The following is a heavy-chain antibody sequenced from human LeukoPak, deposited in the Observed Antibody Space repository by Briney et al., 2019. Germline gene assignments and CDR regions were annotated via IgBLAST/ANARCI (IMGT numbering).Heavy chain of an antibody. J-gene: IGHJ4*02. Sequence: GGSLRLSCATSGFRLSDFSMSSVRQAPGKGLEWISTTNSGGTSTYYAESVKGRFTISRDNSKNTLYLQMSSLRVEDTAVYYCAKQSYARSLGEGGPGTLVSVSS. CDR1: GFRLSDFS. CDR3: AKQSYARSLGE. D-gene: IGHD2-8*01. CDR2: TNSGGTST. V-gene: IGHV3-23*01.